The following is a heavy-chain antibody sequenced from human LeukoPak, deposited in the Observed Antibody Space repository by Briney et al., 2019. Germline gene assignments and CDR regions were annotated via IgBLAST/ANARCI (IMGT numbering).Heavy chain of an antibody. J-gene: IGHJ4*02. CDR1: GFTVSANS. CDR3: AKDHRFGHPSLFDY. D-gene: IGHD3-10*01. CDR2: ISGSGGST. V-gene: IGHV3-23*01. Sequence: GGSLRLSCTVSGFTVSANSMSWLRQAPGKGLEWVSAISGSGGSTYYADSVKGRFTISRDNSKNTLYLQMNSLRAEDTAVYYCAKDHRFGHPSLFDYWGQGTLVTVSS.